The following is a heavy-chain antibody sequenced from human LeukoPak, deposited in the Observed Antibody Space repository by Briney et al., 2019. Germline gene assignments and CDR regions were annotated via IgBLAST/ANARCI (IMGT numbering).Heavy chain of an antibody. D-gene: IGHD3-10*01. CDR3: ARHWVRGVIINPAYYYYGMDV. CDR2: IYPGESDT. V-gene: IGHV5-51*01. J-gene: IGHJ6*02. Sequence: GESLKISCKDSGYSFTSYWIGWVRQMPGKGLEWMGIIYPGESDTRYSPSFQGQVTISADKSISTAYLQWSSLKASDTAMYYCARHWVRGVIINPAYYYYGMDVWGQGTTVTVSS. CDR1: GYSFTSYW.